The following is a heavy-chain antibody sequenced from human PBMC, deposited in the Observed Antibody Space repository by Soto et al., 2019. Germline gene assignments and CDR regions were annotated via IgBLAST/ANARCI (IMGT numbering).Heavy chain of an antibody. Sequence: QVQLQQWGAGLLKPSETLSLTCAVYGGSFSGYYWSWIRQPPGKGLEWIGEINHSGSTNYNPSLKSRVNISVDTSKNQFSLKLSSVTAADTAVYYCARGIPRLQYDPWGQGTLVTVSS. CDR3: ARGIPRLQYDP. D-gene: IGHD4-4*01. CDR2: INHSGST. V-gene: IGHV4-34*01. J-gene: IGHJ5*02. CDR1: GGSFSGYY.